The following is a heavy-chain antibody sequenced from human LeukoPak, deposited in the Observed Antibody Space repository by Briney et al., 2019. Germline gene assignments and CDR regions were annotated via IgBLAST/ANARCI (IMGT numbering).Heavy chain of an antibody. J-gene: IGHJ4*02. V-gene: IGHV3-23*01. CDR1: GFTFSSYA. Sequence: PGGSLRLSCAASGFTFSSYAMSWVRQAPGKGLEWVSAISSSGGSTYYADSVKGRFTISRDNSKNTLYLQMNSLRAEDTAVYYCAKDLDCSSTSCYPDYWGQGTLVTVSS. CDR3: AKDLDCSSTSCYPDY. D-gene: IGHD2-2*01. CDR2: ISSSGGST.